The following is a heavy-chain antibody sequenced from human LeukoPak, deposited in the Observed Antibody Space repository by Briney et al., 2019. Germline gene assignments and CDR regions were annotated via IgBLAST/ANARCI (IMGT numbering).Heavy chain of an antibody. V-gene: IGHV3-7*03. J-gene: IGHJ4*02. CDR3: ARGGRTVFDY. CDR2: IKQDGSEI. Sequence: GGSLRLSCAASGFTFSFYWMSWVRQAPGKGLEWVANIKQDGSEIYYVDSVKARFTISRDNAKNSLYLQMNSLRAEDTAVYYCARGGRTVFDYWGQGTLVTVSS. CDR1: GFTFSFYW. D-gene: IGHD1-14*01.